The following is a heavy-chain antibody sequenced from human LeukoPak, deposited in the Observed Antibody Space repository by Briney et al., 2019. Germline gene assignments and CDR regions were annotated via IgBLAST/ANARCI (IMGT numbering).Heavy chain of an antibody. V-gene: IGHV3-21*06. CDR3: ARDHVAPGLIFDS. Sequence: GGSLRLSCAASGFSFSSYSMNWVRQAPGKGLEWVSSISTSSSYIYYADSVKGRFTVSRDNAENSLSLQMSSLRGEDTGLYYCARDHVAPGLIFDSWGQGTQVTVSA. CDR2: ISTSSSYI. CDR1: GFSFSSYS. D-gene: IGHD6-13*01. J-gene: IGHJ4*02.